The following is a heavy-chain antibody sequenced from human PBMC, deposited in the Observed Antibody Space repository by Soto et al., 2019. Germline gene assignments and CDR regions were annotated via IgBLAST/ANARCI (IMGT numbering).Heavy chain of an antibody. CDR1: GGTFSSYR. CDR2: IVPIYRTA. Sequence: SVKVSCKASGGTFSSYRFNWVRQARGQGLEWLGGIVPIYRTADYAQKFQGRVTITADESTRTVYLELSSLKSQDTALYYCARDSGAKLSSSWGQGTLVTVAS. V-gene: IGHV1-69*13. D-gene: IGHD6-13*01. CDR3: ARDSGAKLSSS. J-gene: IGHJ4*02.